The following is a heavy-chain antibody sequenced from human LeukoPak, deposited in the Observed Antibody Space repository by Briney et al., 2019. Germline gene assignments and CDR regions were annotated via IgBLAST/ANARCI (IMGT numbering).Heavy chain of an antibody. Sequence: ASVKVSCKASGGTFISYAISWVRQAPGQGLEWMGWISAYNGNTNYAQKLQDRVTMTTDTSTSTAYMELRSLRSDDTAVYYCARDRGYPGDYWGQGTLVTVSS. CDR1: GGTFISYA. CDR2: ISAYNGNT. V-gene: IGHV1-18*01. CDR3: ARDRGYPGDY. J-gene: IGHJ4*02. D-gene: IGHD3-10*01.